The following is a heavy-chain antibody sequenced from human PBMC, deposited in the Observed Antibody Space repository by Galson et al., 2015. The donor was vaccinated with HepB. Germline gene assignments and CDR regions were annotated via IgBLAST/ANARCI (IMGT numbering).Heavy chain of an antibody. V-gene: IGHV1-18*01. D-gene: IGHD3-10*01. CDR3: VRDRDILLWFGEFFDY. CDR2: INPYTGDT. CDR1: GYTFMNYG. Sequence: SVKVSCKASGYTFMNYGVSWVRQAPGQGLEWMGWINPYTGDTDYTRRFQDRVYMTTDTSTNTAYLELRSLRSDDTAVYYCVRDRDILLWFGEFFDYWGQGTLVTVSS. J-gene: IGHJ4*02.